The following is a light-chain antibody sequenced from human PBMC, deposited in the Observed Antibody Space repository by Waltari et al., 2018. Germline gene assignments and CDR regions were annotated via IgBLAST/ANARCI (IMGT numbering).Light chain of an antibody. CDR1: QGISSS. CDR3: QQAKSFPLT. CDR2: AAS. J-gene: IGKJ3*01. Sequence: DIQMTQSTSSVSASVGDRVTITCGASQGISSSLAWYQQKPRKVPNLLIYAASSLQSGVPSSFSGSGSSTDFTLTISSLQPEDSATYYCQQAKSFPLTFGPGTKVDIK. V-gene: IGKV1-12*01.